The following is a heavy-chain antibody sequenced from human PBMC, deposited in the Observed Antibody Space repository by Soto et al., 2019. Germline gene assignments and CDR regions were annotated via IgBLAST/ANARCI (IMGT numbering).Heavy chain of an antibody. J-gene: IGHJ3*02. Sequence: SVKVSCKASGGTFSSYAISWVRQAPGQGLEWMGGIIPIFGTANYAQKFQGRVTITADESTSTAYMELSSLRSEDTAVYYCARRGSLARSQTSAFDIWGQGTMVTVSS. CDR2: IIPIFGTA. CDR1: GGTFSSYA. D-gene: IGHD1-1*01. CDR3: ARRGSLARSQTSAFDI. V-gene: IGHV1-69*13.